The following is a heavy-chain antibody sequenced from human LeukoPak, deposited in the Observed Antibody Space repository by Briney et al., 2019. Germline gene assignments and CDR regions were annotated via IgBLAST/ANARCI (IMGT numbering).Heavy chain of an antibody. Sequence: SETLSLTCTVSGGSISSYPWSWIRQPPGKGLEWIGYIYYTGNTKYKPSLKSRFTISEDTSKNQFSLKLSSVTAADTAVYYCARGLRYFDWFPDYWGQGTLVTVSS. CDR2: IYYTGNT. J-gene: IGHJ4*02. CDR1: GGSISSYP. D-gene: IGHD3-9*01. V-gene: IGHV4-59*01. CDR3: ARGLRYFDWFPDY.